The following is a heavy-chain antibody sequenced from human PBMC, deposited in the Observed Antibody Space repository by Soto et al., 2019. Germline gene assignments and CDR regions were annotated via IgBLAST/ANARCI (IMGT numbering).Heavy chain of an antibody. D-gene: IGHD3-10*01. CDR1: DYTFTSYG. Sequence: QVQQVQSGAEVKKPGASVKVSCKATDYTFTSYGISWVRQAPGQGLEWMGWISAYNGNTNYAQKFQGRVTMTTDTATSTADMELRSRRSDDTAIYSCARDYGSGSFPTWFDPWGQGTLVTVSS. CDR3: ARDYGSGSFPTWFDP. CDR2: ISAYNGNT. J-gene: IGHJ5*02. V-gene: IGHV1-18*01.